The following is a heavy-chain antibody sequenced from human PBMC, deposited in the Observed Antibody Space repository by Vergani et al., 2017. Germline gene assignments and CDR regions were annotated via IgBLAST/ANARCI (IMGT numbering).Heavy chain of an antibody. V-gene: IGHV3-74*03. J-gene: IGHJ4*02. Sequence: DVHLAESGGGFFQPGGSLRLSCSASGFSFHSYWMHWVRQVPGKGLLWVSRIKSDGSITAYADSVKGRFTISRDNAQNTLYLQMNSLRAEDTAVYYCARDRGFDCWGQGTLVTVSS. CDR1: GFSFHSYW. CDR3: ARDRGFDC. D-gene: IGHD3-10*01. CDR2: IKSDGSIT.